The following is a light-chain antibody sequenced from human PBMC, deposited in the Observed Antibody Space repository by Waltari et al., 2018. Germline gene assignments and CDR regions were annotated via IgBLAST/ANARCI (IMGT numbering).Light chain of an antibody. CDR3: KQYDSAPFS. J-gene: IGKJ2*03. Sequence: DIQMTQSPSSLSASVGDTVTITCRASQDIRSYLAWYPQKPGKAPKPLIYYASNLESGGPSRSSGSEAGTDFTLTNSSLQLEDSGIYHWKQYDSAPFSFGQGTNEESK. V-gene: IGKV1-16*01. CDR2: YAS. CDR1: QDIRSY.